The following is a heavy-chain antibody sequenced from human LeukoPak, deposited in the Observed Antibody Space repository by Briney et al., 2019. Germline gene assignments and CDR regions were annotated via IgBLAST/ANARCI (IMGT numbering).Heavy chain of an antibody. Sequence: GASVKVSCKASGGTFSSYAISWVRQAPGQGLEWMGGIIPIFGTANYAQKFQGRVTIIADKSTSTAYMELSSLRSEDTAVYYCARAKQQPYPSFDYWGQGTLVTVSS. D-gene: IGHD6-13*01. V-gene: IGHV1-69*06. CDR3: ARAKQQPYPSFDY. CDR2: IIPIFGTA. CDR1: GGTFSSYA. J-gene: IGHJ4*02.